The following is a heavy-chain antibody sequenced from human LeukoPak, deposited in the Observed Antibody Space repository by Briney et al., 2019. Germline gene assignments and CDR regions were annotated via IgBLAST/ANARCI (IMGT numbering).Heavy chain of an antibody. CDR1: GGSISSGGYY. V-gene: IGHV4-31*03. J-gene: IGHJ4*02. D-gene: IGHD6-13*01. CDR2: IYYSGST. Sequence: PSQTLSLTCTVSGGSISSGGYYWSWIRQHPGKGLGWIGYIYYSGSTYYNPSLKSRVTISVDTSRNQCSLKLSSVTAADTAVYYCARRGIAAEAFDYWGQGTLVTVSS. CDR3: ARRGIAAEAFDY.